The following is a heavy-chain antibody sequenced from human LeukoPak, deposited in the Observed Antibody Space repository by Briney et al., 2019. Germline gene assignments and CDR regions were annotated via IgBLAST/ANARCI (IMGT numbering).Heavy chain of an antibody. D-gene: IGHD3-22*01. CDR3: ARGAEDSSGYPHGWFDP. CDR2: IYYSGST. CDR1: GGSISSHY. J-gene: IGHJ5*02. V-gene: IGHV4-59*11. Sequence: SETLSLTCTVSGGSISSHYWSWIRQPPGKGLEWIGYIYYSGSTNYNPSLKSRVTISVDTSKNQFSLRLSSVTAADTAVYYCARGAEDSSGYPHGWFDPWGQGTLVTVSS.